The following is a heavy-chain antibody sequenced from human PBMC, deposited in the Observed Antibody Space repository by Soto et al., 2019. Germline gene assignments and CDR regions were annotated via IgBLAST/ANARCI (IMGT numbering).Heavy chain of an antibody. Sequence: QVQLVESGGGVVQPGRSLRLSCAASGFTFSRYGMHWVRQARGKGLEWVAAIWYDGSNKYYADSVKGRFTISRDNSRDTLYLQMNSLRVEDTAVYYCARDKGKVHFDYWGQGTLVTVSA. V-gene: IGHV3-33*01. CDR1: GFTFSRYG. J-gene: IGHJ4*02. CDR2: IWYDGSNK. D-gene: IGHD3-10*01. CDR3: ARDKGKVHFDY.